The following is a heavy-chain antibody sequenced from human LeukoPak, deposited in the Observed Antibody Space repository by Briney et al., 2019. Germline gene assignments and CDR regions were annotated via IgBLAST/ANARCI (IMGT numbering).Heavy chain of an antibody. CDR2: INHSGST. V-gene: IGHV4-34*01. Sequence: SETLSLTCAVYGGSFSGYYWSWIRQPPGKGLEWIGEINHSGSTNYNPSLKSRVTISVDTSKNQFSLKLSSVTAADTAVYYCGRGEDTVTDPWGQGTLVTVSS. J-gene: IGHJ5*02. CDR3: GRGEDTVTDP. D-gene: IGHD4-11*01. CDR1: GGSFSGYY.